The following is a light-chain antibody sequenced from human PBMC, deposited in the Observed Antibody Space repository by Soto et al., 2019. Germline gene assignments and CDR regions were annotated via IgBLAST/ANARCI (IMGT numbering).Light chain of an antibody. V-gene: IGKV1-39*01. CDR1: QSIRSY. CDR2: AAS. Sequence: DIQMTQSPSSLSASVGDRVTIACRASQSIRSYLNWYQQKAGKAPELLIYAASSLHSGVPSRFSGSGYGTDFTLTISSLQPEDFATYFCQQSYSNPDTFGPGTKVDIK. J-gene: IGKJ3*01. CDR3: QQSYSNPDT.